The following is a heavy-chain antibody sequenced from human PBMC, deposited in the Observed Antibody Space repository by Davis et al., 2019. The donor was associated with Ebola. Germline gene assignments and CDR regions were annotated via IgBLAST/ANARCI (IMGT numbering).Heavy chain of an antibody. D-gene: IGHD6-19*01. CDR3: ARQIGGDSSGWYSYYYYGMDV. Sequence: PGGSLRLSCAASGFTFSSYAMHWVRQAPGKGLEWVAVISYDGSNKYYADSVKGRFTISRDNSKNTLYLQMNSLRAEDTAVYYCARQIGGDSSGWYSYYYYGMDVWGQGTTVTVSS. CDR2: ISYDGSNK. J-gene: IGHJ6*02. V-gene: IGHV3-30-3*01. CDR1: GFTFSSYA.